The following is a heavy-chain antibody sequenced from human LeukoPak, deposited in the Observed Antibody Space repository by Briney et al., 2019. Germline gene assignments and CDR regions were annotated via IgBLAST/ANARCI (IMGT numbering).Heavy chain of an antibody. Sequence: GGSLRLSCAASGFPFSTYWMSWVRQAPGKGLEWVANIKPDGSEEYYVDSVKGRFTISRDNGKNSLYLQMNSLRAEDTAVYYCAREGYYYDSSGYSLHFDYWGQGTLVNFSS. CDR2: IKPDGSEE. D-gene: IGHD3-22*01. CDR1: GFPFSTYW. V-gene: IGHV3-7*01. J-gene: IGHJ4*02. CDR3: AREGYYYDSSGYSLHFDY.